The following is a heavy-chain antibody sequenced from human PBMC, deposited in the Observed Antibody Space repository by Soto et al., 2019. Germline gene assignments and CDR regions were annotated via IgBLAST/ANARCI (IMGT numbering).Heavy chain of an antibody. CDR3: ARTAGYSSPHVDY. Sequence: LSLTCAVYGGSFSGYYWSWIRQPPGKGLEWIGEINHSGSTNYNPSLKSRVTISVDTSKNQFSLKLSSVTAADTAVYYCARTAGYSSPHVDYWGQGTLVTVSS. J-gene: IGHJ4*02. V-gene: IGHV4-34*09. CDR2: INHSGST. CDR1: GGSFSGYY. D-gene: IGHD6-13*01.